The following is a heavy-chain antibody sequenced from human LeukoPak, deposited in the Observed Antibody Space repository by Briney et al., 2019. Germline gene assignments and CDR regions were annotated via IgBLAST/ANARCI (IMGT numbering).Heavy chain of an antibody. J-gene: IGHJ3*02. CDR1: GFTFTSYW. Sequence: GGSLRLSCAVSGFTFTSYWMNWVRQAPGKGLEWVSVIYSGGSTYYADSVKGRFTISRDNSKNTLYLQMNSLRAEDTAVYYCARAALLTGAFDIWGQGTMVTVSS. CDR3: ARAALLTGAFDI. D-gene: IGHD2-8*01. V-gene: IGHV3-66*02. CDR2: IYSGGST.